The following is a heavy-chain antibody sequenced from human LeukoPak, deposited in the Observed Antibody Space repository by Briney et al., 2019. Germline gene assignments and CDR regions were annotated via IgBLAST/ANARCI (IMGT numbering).Heavy chain of an antibody. V-gene: IGHV3-7*01. CDR1: EFTFSSYW. J-gene: IGHJ6*03. CDR2: IKQDGSEK. D-gene: IGHD2-15*01. Sequence: HSGGSLRLSCAASEFTFSSYWMSWVRQAPGKGLEWVANIKQDGSEKYYVDSVKGRFTISRDNAKNSLYLQMNSLRAEDTAVYYCATKRLGYCSGGSCRSYYYMDVWGKGTTVTVSS. CDR3: ATKRLGYCSGGSCRSYYYMDV.